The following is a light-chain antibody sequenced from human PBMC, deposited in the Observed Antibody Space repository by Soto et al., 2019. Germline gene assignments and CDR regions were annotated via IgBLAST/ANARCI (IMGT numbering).Light chain of an antibody. V-gene: IGLV2-8*01. Sequence: QSALTQPPSASGSPGQSVTISCTGTSGDVGGYNYVSWYQQHPGKAPKLMIFEVSERPSGVPDRFSASKSGNTASLTVSGLQAEDEAVYYCSSYAGSNNYVFGTGTKLTVL. J-gene: IGLJ1*01. CDR3: SSYAGSNNYV. CDR2: EVS. CDR1: SGDVGGYNY.